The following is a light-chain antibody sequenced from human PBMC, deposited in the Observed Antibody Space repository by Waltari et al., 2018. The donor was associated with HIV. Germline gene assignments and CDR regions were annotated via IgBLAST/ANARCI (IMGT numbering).Light chain of an antibody. CDR1: PNLSSN. CDR3: QQYNNWPPLT. Sequence: DIVMTQSPATLSVSPGERATLSCRASPNLSSNLAWYQQKPGQAPRLLIYGASTRATGIPSRFSGSGSGTEFTLTISSLQSEDFAVYYCQQYNNWPPLTFGGGTKVEIK. CDR2: GAS. J-gene: IGKJ4*01. V-gene: IGKV3-15*01.